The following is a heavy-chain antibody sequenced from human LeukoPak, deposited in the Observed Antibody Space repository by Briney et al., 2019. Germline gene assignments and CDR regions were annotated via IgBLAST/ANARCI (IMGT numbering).Heavy chain of an antibody. V-gene: IGHV3-7*05. CDR3: ARCDSGASGDY. CDR1: GFTFSSYW. Sequence: PGGSLRLSCAASGFTFSSYWMSWVRQAPGKGLEWVANIQHGGSEKYYVDSVKGRFTISRDNAKNSLFLQMNSLRAEDTAVYYCARCDSGASGDYWGQGTLVTVSS. CDR2: IQHGGSEK. J-gene: IGHJ4*02. D-gene: IGHD6-25*01.